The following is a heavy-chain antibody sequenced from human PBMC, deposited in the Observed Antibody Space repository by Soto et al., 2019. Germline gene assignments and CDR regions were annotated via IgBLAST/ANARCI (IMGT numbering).Heavy chain of an antibody. Sequence: EVQLLESGGGLVQPGGSLRLSCAASGFTISTYVMSWVRQAPGKGLEWVSAISGSSDNTYYADSARGRFTISGDPSKSTLYLQMNSLRAEDTAVYYCAKDRKGSYCSGGTCYSFDYWGQGTLVTVSS. CDR1: GFTISTYV. J-gene: IGHJ4*02. CDR3: AKDRKGSYCSGGTCYSFDY. V-gene: IGHV3-23*01. CDR2: ISGSSDNT. D-gene: IGHD2-15*01.